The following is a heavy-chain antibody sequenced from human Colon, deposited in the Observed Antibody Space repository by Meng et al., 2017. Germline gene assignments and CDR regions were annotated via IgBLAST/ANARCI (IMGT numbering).Heavy chain of an antibody. D-gene: IGHD6-19*01. J-gene: IGHJ5*02. CDR1: GFTFSSYE. CDR2: ISSSGSTI. CDR3: ARQAVAGTVNWFDP. V-gene: IGHV3-48*03. Sequence: GESLKISCAASGFTFSSYEMNWVRQAPGKGLEWVSYISSSGSTIYYADSAKGRFTISRDNAKNSLYLQMNSLRAEDTAVYYCARQAVAGTVNWFDPWGQGTLVTVSS.